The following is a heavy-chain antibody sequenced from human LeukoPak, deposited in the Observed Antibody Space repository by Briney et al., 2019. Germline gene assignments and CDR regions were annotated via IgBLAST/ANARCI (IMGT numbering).Heavy chain of an antibody. Sequence: PGGSLRLSCAASGFSFSTYWMSWVRQAPGKGLEWVANIKQDGSVEYYVDSVKGRFAISRDNAKNSLYLQMNSLRAEDTAVYYCAREDAYNADFDFWGQGTLVTVSS. J-gene: IGHJ4*02. V-gene: IGHV3-7*01. CDR1: GFSFSTYW. CDR2: IKQDGSVE. D-gene: IGHD5-24*01. CDR3: AREDAYNADFDF.